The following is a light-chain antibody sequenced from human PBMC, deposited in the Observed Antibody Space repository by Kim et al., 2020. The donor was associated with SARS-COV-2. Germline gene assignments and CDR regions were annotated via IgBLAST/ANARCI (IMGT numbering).Light chain of an antibody. Sequence: GQSVTIARTGTSSDVGGYRYVSWYQQHPGKAPKLTIYDVSTRPSGVPDRFSGSKSGNTASLTISGLQAEDEADYYCCSYAGSYTWMFGGGTQLTVL. CDR3: CSYAGSYTWM. CDR1: SSDVGGYRY. CDR2: DVS. V-gene: IGLV2-11*01. J-gene: IGLJ3*02.